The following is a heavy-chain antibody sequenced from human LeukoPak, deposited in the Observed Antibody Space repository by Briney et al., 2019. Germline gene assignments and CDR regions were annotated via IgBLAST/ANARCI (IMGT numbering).Heavy chain of an antibody. CDR1: GYTFTSYG. CDR3: ATAEGAFDILTGYYPNFGY. V-gene: IGHV1-18*01. J-gene: IGHJ4*02. CDR2: TSAYNGNT. D-gene: IGHD3-9*01. Sequence: ASVKVSCKASGYTFTSYGISWVRQAPGQGLEWMGWTSAYNGNTNYAQKLQGRVTMTTDTSTSTAYMELRSLRSDDTAVYYCATAEGAFDILTGYYPNFGYWGQGTLVTVSS.